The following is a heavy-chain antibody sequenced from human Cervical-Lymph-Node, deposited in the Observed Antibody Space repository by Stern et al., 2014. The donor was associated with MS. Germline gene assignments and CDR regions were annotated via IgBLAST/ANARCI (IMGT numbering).Heavy chain of an antibody. Sequence: VQLVQSGAEVKKPGESLKISCKGSGYSFTSYWIGWARQMPGKGLEWMGLNYPGEYDNRNSPAFPGQVNISADKSTKHAYMQRRSLKASDTAMYYCARHCGFRPGCIDYWGQGTLVTVSS. V-gene: IGHV5-51*01. CDR3: ARHCGFRPGCIDY. D-gene: IGHD2-21*01. CDR1: GYSFTSYW. CDR2: NYPGEYDN. J-gene: IGHJ4*02.